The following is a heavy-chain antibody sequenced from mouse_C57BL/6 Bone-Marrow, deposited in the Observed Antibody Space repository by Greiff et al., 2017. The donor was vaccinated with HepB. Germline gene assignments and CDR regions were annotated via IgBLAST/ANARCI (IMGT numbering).Heavy chain of an antibody. Sequence: VQLKQPGAELVKPGASVKLSCKASGYTFTSYWMHWVKQRPGQGLEWIGMIHPNSGSTNYNEKFKSKATLTVDKSSSTAYMQLSSLTSEDSAVYCCERSYSSSSYDNAMDYWGKGASVTVSS. D-gene: IGHD1-1*01. V-gene: IGHV1-64*01. CDR2: IHPNSGST. J-gene: IGHJ4*01. CDR3: ERSYSSSSYDNAMDY. CDR1: GYTFTSYW.